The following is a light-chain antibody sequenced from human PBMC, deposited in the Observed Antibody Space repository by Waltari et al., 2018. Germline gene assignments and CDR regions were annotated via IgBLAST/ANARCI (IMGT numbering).Light chain of an antibody. Sequence: SYVVTQSPSVSVAPGETAGITCGGDYIGGKRVHCYQQRPGPAPVLAVSYGSDRPSGIPGRCPGSNCGNPATLIISWVEAEDEVDYYCLVWHSTIDHQGVFGGGTKRTVL. CDR2: YGS. CDR3: LVWHSTIDHQGV. V-gene: IGLV3-21*04. CDR1: YIGGKR. J-gene: IGLJ2*01.